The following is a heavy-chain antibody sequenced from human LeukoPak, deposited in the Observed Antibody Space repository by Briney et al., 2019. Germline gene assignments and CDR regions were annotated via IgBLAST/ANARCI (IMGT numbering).Heavy chain of an antibody. CDR2: ISYDGSNK. V-gene: IGHV3-30*18. Sequence: GGSLRLSCAASGFTFSSYAMSWVRQAPGKGLGWVAVISYDGSNKYYADSVKGRFTISRDNSKNTLYLQMNSLRAEDTAVYYCAKGPSSSGWYSHFDYWGQGTLVTVSS. CDR3: AKGPSSSGWYSHFDY. D-gene: IGHD6-19*01. CDR1: GFTFSSYA. J-gene: IGHJ4*02.